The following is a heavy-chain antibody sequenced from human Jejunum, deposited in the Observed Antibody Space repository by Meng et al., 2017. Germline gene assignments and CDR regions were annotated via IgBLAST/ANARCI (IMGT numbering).Heavy chain of an antibody. Sequence: QLQPWGAGLLKPWEPLYLTCAVYGGSISGYFWSWIRQAPGEGLEWVGEFTRGGTTNYNPSLKSRVTISADTSKNQFSLTLSSVSAADTAVYYCARHEVDFDNWGQGTLVTVSS. V-gene: IGHV4-34*02. CDR1: GGSISGYF. CDR3: ARHEVDFDN. J-gene: IGHJ4*02. CDR2: FTRGGTT. D-gene: IGHD1-26*01.